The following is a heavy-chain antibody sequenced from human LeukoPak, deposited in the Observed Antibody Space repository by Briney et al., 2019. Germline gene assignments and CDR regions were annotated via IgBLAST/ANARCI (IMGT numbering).Heavy chain of an antibody. CDR1: GGSISSYY. CDR2: IYYSGST. CDR3: ARVADYDSSGYYEYYFDY. V-gene: IGHV4-59*01. D-gene: IGHD3-22*01. Sequence: SETLSLTCTVSGGSISSYYWSWIRQPPGKGLEWIGYIYYSGSTNYNPSLKGRVTISVDTSKNQFSLKLSSVTAADTAVYYCARVADYDSSGYYEYYFDYWGQGTLVTVSS. J-gene: IGHJ4*02.